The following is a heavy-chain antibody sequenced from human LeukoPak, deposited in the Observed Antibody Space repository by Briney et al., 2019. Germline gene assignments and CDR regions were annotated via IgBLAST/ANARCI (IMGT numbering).Heavy chain of an antibody. D-gene: IGHD1-26*01. CDR2: ISWNSGSI. CDR1: GFTFDDYA. V-gene: IGHV3-9*03. J-gene: IGHJ3*02. CDR3: AKDSLYSGSLGAAFDI. Sequence: GGSLRLSCAASGFTFDDYAIHWVRQAPGKGLEWVSGISWNSGSIGYADSVKGRFTISRDNAKNSLYLQMNSLRAEDMALYYCAKDSLYSGSLGAAFDIWGQGTMVTVSS.